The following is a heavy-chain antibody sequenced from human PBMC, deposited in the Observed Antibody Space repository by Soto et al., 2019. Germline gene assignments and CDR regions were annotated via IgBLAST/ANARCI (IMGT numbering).Heavy chain of an antibody. J-gene: IGHJ3*02. Sequence: GGSLRLSCAASGFTFCSYSMNWVRQAPGKGLEWVSSISSSSSYIYYADSVKGRFTISRDNAKNSLYLQMNSLRAEDTAVYYCARDAYSGYDLEDAFEIWGQGTMVTVS. CDR3: ARDAYSGYDLEDAFEI. D-gene: IGHD5-12*01. CDR1: GFTFCSYS. CDR2: ISSSSSYI. V-gene: IGHV3-21*01.